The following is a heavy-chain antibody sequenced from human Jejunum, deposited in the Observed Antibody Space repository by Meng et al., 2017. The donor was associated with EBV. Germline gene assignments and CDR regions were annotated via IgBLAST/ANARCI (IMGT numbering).Heavy chain of an antibody. CDR1: DFTFDEYS. Sequence: GQRVASGGGLVRTGVSWGLSCGGCDFTFDEYSMNWVRQAPGKGLEWVSSISGNSGHIDYADSLKGRFTISRDNAKKSLFLQMDSLRVDDTAVYYCAAGTTTTTKYNWLDPWGLGTLVTVSS. CDR2: ISGNSGHI. CDR3: AAGTTTTTKYNWLDP. V-gene: IGHV3-21*01. D-gene: IGHD1-1*01. J-gene: IGHJ5*02.